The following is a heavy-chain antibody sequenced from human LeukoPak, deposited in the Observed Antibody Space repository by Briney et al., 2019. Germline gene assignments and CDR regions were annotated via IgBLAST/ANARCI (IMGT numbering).Heavy chain of an antibody. D-gene: IGHD3-10*01. V-gene: IGHV1-2*06. J-gene: IGHJ4*02. CDR2: INPNSGGT. CDR1: GYTFTCYD. Sequence: ASVKVSCKASGYTFTCYDINWVRQAPGQGLEWMGRINPNSGGTNYAQKFQGRVTMTRDTSISTAYMELSRLRSDDTAVYYCARGLGDYYLYWGQGTLVTVSS. CDR3: ARGLGDYYLY.